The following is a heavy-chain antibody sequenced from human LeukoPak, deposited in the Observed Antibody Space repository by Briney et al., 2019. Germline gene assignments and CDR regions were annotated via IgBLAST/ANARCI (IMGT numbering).Heavy chain of an antibody. CDR1: GFTFSSYS. D-gene: IGHD6-19*01. CDR2: ISSSSYI. CDR3: ARAGAVAGTDFDY. J-gene: IGHJ4*02. Sequence: AGSLRLSCAASGFTFSSYSMNWVRQAAGKGLEWVSSISSSSYIYYADSVKGRFTISRDNAKNSLYLQMNSLRAEDTAVYYCARAGAVAGTDFDYWGQGTLVTVSS. V-gene: IGHV3-21*01.